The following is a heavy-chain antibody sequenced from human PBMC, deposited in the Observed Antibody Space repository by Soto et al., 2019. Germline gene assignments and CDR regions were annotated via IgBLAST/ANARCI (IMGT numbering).Heavy chain of an antibody. CDR1: GYTFTGYY. V-gene: IGHV1-2*04. D-gene: IGHD1-26*01. J-gene: IGHJ1*01. Sequence: ASVKVSCKASGYTFTGYYMHWVRQAPGQGLEWMGWINPNSGGTNYAQKFQGWVTMTRDTSISTAYMELSRLRSDDTAVYYCAREDSGSYYKYFQHWGQGTLVTVSS. CDR3: AREDSGSYYKYFQH. CDR2: INPNSGGT.